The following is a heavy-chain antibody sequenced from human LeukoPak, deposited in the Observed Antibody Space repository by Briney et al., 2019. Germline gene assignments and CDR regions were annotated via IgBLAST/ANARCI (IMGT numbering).Heavy chain of an antibody. CDR3: ARHLGQQLPRGWFDP. D-gene: IGHD6-13*01. CDR1: GGSISSSSYY. Sequence: SSETLSLTCTVSGGSISSSSYYWGWIRQPPGKGLEWIGSIYYSGSTYYNPSLKSRVTISVDTSKNQFSLKLSSVTAADTAVYYCARHLGQQLPRGWFDPWGQGTLVTVSS. V-gene: IGHV4-39*01. CDR2: IYYSGST. J-gene: IGHJ5*02.